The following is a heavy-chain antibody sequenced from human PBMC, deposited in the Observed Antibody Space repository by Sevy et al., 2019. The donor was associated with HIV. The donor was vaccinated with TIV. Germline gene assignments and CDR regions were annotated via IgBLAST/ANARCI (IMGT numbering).Heavy chain of an antibody. Sequence: PSETLSLNYTVSGGSINSDHWNLIQQPPGKGLEQIGYVYYTGGTNYNPSLKNRVTISVDRTKNQFSLKLTSVTAADTAVYYCARRNDFDIWGQGTMVTVSS. V-gene: IGHV4-59*08. CDR2: VYYTGGT. CDR3: ARRNDFDI. CDR1: GGSINSDH. J-gene: IGHJ3*02.